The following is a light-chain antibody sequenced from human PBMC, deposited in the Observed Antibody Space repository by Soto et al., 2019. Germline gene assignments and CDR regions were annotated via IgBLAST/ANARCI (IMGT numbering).Light chain of an antibody. CDR2: GAS. J-gene: IGKJ1*01. V-gene: IGKV3-20*01. CDR3: QQHGSSPPWT. Sequence: EIVLTQSPGTLSLSPGERATLSCRASQSVSSSSLAWYQQKPGQAPRLLIYGASSRATGIPDRFSGSGSGTDFTLTISRLEPEDFAVYYCQQHGSSPPWTFGQGTKVEIK. CDR1: QSVSSSS.